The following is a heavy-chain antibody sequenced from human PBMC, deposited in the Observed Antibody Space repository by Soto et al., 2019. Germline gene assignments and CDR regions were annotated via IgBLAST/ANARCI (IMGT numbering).Heavy chain of an antibody. CDR3: AREIFPGGYDYAFDI. D-gene: IGHD5-12*01. V-gene: IGHV3-33*01. CDR1: GFTFSSYG. Sequence: GGSLRLSCAASGFTFSSYGMHWVRQAPGKGLEWVAVIWYDGSNKYYADSVKGRFTISRDNSKNTLYLQMNSLRAEDTAVYYCAREIFPGGYDYAFDIWGQGTMVTVSS. CDR2: IWYDGSNK. J-gene: IGHJ3*02.